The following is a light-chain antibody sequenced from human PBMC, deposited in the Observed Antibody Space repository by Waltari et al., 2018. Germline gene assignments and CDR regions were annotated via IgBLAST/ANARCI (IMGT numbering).Light chain of an antibody. J-gene: IGLJ1*01. CDR3: SSYTSTNTYV. CDR1: SSDVGAQNY. CDR2: DVN. V-gene: IGLV2-14*03. Sequence: QSALTQPAAVSESPGQSITISCTGTSSDVGAQNYVSWYQQHPGDAPKLMIYDVNKRPSGTSNRCSGSKSGNTASLSISGLQAEDEADYYCSSYTSTNTYVFGSGTKVTVL.